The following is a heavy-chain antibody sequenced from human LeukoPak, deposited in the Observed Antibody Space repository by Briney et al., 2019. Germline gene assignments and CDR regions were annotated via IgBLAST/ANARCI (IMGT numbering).Heavy chain of an antibody. Sequence: GGSLRLSCAASGFTFSSYSMNWVRQAPGKGLDCVSSISSSSSYIYYADSVKGRFTISRDNAKNSLYLQMNSLRAEDTAVYYCARSSAYMQQLVRLPFDYWGQGTRVTVSS. V-gene: IGHV3-21*01. CDR2: ISSSSSYI. J-gene: IGHJ4*02. D-gene: IGHD6-13*01. CDR1: GFTFSSYS. CDR3: ARSSAYMQQLVRLPFDY.